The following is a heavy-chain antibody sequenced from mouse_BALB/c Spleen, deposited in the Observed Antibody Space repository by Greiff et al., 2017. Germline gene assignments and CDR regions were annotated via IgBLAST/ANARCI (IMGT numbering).Heavy chain of an antibody. CDR1: GYTFTSYT. V-gene: IGHV1-4*02. CDR2: INPSSGYT. CDR3: ARNGNYWFAY. D-gene: IGHD2-1*01. J-gene: IGHJ3*01. Sequence: QVQLQQSAAELARPGASVKMSCTASGYTFTSYTMHWVKQRPGQGLEWIGYINPSSGYTEYNQKFKDKTTLTADKSSSTAYMQLSSLTSEDSAVDYCARNGNYWFAYWGQGTLVTVSA.